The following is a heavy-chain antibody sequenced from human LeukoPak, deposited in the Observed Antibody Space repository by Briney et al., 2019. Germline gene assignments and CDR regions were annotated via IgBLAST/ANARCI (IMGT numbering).Heavy chain of an antibody. J-gene: IGHJ4*02. Sequence: PGGSLRLSCAVSGYIVSGKYMGCVRQAPGKGLEYVSVIYSGGSTYYIDSVKGRFTISRDNSKNTLYFQMNSLRVEDTAVYYCVTPGPTVTGGFEYWGQGTLVTVSS. CDR3: VTPGPTVTGGFEY. V-gene: IGHV3-53*01. D-gene: IGHD4-17*01. CDR2: IYSGGST. CDR1: GYIVSGKY.